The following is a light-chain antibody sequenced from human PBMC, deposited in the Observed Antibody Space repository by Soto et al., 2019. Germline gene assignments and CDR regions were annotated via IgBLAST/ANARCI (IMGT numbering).Light chain of an antibody. J-gene: IGLJ2*01. CDR2: NNY. CDR3: AAWDDSLNGHVV. Sequence: QSVLTQPPSASGTPGQRVTISCAGSSSNIGRNTVNWYHQLPGAAPKLLIYNNYQRPSGVPDRFSGSKSGTSASLAISGLQSEDEADYYCAAWDDSLNGHVVFGGGTQLTGL. CDR1: SSNIGRNT. V-gene: IGLV1-44*01.